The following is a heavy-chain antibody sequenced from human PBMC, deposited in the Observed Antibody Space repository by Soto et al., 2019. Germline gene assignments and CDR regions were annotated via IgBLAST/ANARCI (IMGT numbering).Heavy chain of an antibody. CDR3: ARYRREAVAGYTLDN. J-gene: IGHJ4*02. D-gene: IGHD6-13*01. CDR1: GGSISSNY. V-gene: IGHV4-59*01. CDR2: VDNSGST. Sequence: PSETLSLTCPVSGGSISSNYWTWIRQPAGKGLEWIGYVDNSGSTNYNPSLKSRVAISEDTSNSKFALKVNFMTAADTDVYYCARYRREAVAGYTLDNWGQGILVTVSS.